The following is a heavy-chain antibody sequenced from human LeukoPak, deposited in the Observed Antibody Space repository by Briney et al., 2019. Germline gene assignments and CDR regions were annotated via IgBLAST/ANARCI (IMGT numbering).Heavy chain of an antibody. Sequence: GGSLRLSCAASGFTFSSYAMSWVRQAPGKGLEWVSAISGSGGSTYYADSVKGRFIISRDNSKNTLYLQMNSLRAEDTAVYYCAKVRGFHCSGGSCYSRAYFDYWGQGTLVTVSS. CDR1: GFTFSSYA. D-gene: IGHD2-15*01. CDR2: ISGSGGST. V-gene: IGHV3-23*01. CDR3: AKVRGFHCSGGSCYSRAYFDY. J-gene: IGHJ4*02.